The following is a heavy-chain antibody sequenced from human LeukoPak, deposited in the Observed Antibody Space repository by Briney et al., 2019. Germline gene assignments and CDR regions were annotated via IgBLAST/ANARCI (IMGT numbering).Heavy chain of an antibody. D-gene: IGHD3-22*01. CDR3: ARHGEDYYESRGNYYFDY. V-gene: IGHV4-59*08. CDR2: IYYSGST. Sequence: SETLSLTCTVSGGFISTYFWNWIRQPPGKGLEWIGYIYYSGSTNYNPSLNSRVTISVDTSKNQFSLRLSSVTAADTAVYYCARHGEDYYESRGNYYFDYGGQGTLVTVSS. CDR1: GGFISTYF. J-gene: IGHJ4*02.